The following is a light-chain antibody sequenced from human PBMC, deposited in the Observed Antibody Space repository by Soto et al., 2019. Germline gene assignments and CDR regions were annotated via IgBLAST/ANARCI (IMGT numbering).Light chain of an antibody. CDR2: AAS. CDR1: QGISSF. V-gene: IGKV1-9*01. J-gene: IGKJ2*01. CDR3: QQLHTYPYT. Sequence: DIQLTQSPSFLSASVGDRVTITCRASQGISSFLAWYQQKPGGTPKLLIYAASTLQSGVPSRFSGSGSGTDFTLTITSLQPEDFATYYCQQLHTYPYTCGQGTKLEIK.